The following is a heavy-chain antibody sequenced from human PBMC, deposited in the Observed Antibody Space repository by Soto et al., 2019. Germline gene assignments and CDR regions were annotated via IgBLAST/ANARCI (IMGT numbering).Heavy chain of an antibody. Sequence: QVQLQESGPGLVKPSQTLSLTCTVSGGSISSGGYYWSWIRQHPGKGLEWIGYIYYSGSTYYNPSLKSRVTSSVATSKNQFSLKLSSVTAADTAVYYCARGQLSWYYYGMDVWGQGTTVTVSS. V-gene: IGHV4-31*03. D-gene: IGHD5-18*01. CDR3: ARGQLSWYYYGMDV. CDR1: GGSISSGGYY. CDR2: IYYSGST. J-gene: IGHJ6*02.